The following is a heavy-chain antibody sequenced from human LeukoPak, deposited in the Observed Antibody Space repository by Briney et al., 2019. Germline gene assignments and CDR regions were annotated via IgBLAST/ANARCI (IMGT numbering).Heavy chain of an antibody. D-gene: IGHD3-9*01. CDR2: INHSGST. V-gene: IGHV4-34*01. J-gene: IGHJ4*02. CDR3: ASGGPQNDDILTGYHYFDY. Sequence: PSETLSLTCAVYGGSFSGYYWSWIRHPPGKGLEWMGEINHSGSTNYNPSIKNRVTISVDTSKNQFSLKLSSVTAADTAVYYCASGGPQNDDILTGYHYFDYWGQGTLVTVSS. CDR1: GGSFSGYY.